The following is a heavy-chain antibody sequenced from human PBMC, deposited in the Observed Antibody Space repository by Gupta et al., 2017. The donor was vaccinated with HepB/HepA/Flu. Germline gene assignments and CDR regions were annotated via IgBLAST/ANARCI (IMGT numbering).Heavy chain of an antibody. V-gene: IGHV4-30-4*01. CDR3: ARVRHGDYVDY. CDR1: GSSITSGDYY. Sequence: QVQLHESGPGLVKPSQTLSLTCTVPGSSITSGDYYWSWIRQPPGKGLEWIGYIYYSGSTYYNPSLKSRVTISVDTSKNQFSLKLSSVTAADTAVYYCARVRHGDYVDYWGQGTLVTVSS. CDR2: IYYSGST. D-gene: IGHD4-17*01. J-gene: IGHJ4*02.